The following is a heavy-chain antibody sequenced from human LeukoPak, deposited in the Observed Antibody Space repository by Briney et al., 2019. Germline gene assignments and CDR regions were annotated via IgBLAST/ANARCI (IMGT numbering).Heavy chain of an antibody. Sequence: GGSLRLSCAASGFTFSNHAMTWVRQAPGKGLEWVSAISADAVDTFYAPSVKGRFTISRDNSKNTMYLQINSQRAEDTAIYYCAKDVWWSVSWGQGTLVTVSS. J-gene: IGHJ5*02. CDR3: AKDVWWSVS. V-gene: IGHV3-23*01. CDR1: GFTFSNHA. D-gene: IGHD2-8*02. CDR2: ISADAVDT.